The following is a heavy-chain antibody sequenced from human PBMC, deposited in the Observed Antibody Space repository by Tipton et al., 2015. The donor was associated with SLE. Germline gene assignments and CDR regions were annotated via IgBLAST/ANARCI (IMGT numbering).Heavy chain of an antibody. J-gene: IGHJ4*02. CDR3: ARFRREHQLVRLAWL. CDR1: GGSISSNY. V-gene: IGHV4-59*12. D-gene: IGHD1-1*01. Sequence: TLSLTCSVSGGSISSNYWIWIRQPPGKGLEWIGNIYYDGNTYYNPSLKSRVTISADTSKNVFSLRLSSVTAADTAMYYCARFRREHQLVRLAWLWGQGTLVTVSS. CDR2: IYYDGNT.